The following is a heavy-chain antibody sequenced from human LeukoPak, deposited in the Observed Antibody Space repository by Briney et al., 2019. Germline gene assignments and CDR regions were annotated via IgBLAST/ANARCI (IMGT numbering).Heavy chain of an antibody. CDR1: GFTFSSYA. J-gene: IGHJ3*02. Sequence: GSLRLSCAASGFTFSSYAMSWVRQAPGKGLEWIGSIYYSGSTYYNPSLKSRVTISVDTSKNQFSLKLSSVTAADTAVYYCARSLLSTALDAFDIWGQGTMVTVSS. V-gene: IGHV4-39*01. CDR3: ARSLLSTALDAFDI. CDR2: IYYSGST. D-gene: IGHD5-18*01.